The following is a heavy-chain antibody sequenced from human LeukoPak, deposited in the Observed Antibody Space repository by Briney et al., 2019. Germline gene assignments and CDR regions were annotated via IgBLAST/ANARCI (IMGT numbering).Heavy chain of an antibody. Sequence: TGGALRLFCAASGFTFSSYAMSLVRQAPGKGLEWVGALICSCGSTYYEDSVKGQFTISRDKSKNTLYLQMSSLRAEDTAIYYCAKNIGYYDYYYYMDVWGKGTTVTVSS. J-gene: IGHJ6*03. D-gene: IGHD5-18*01. CDR2: LICSCGST. CDR3: AKNIGYYDYYYYMDV. CDR1: GFTFSSYA. V-gene: IGHV3-23*01.